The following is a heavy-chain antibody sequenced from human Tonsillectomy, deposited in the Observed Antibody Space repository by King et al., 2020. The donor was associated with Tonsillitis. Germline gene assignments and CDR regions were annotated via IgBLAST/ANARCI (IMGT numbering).Heavy chain of an antibody. CDR2: IFSGGSA. J-gene: IGHJ6*03. Sequence: VQLVESGGGLVQPGGSLRLSCAASGFTVSNNYMSWVRQAPGKGLEWVSVIFSGGSAYYADSVKGRFTISRDSSKNTLFLQMNSLRAEDPAVYYCSEEMAAXPXXXYYXDVWGKGTTXAXSS. CDR1: GFTVSNNY. V-gene: IGHV3-66*01. D-gene: IGHD5-24*01. CDR3: SEEMAAXPXXXYYXDV.